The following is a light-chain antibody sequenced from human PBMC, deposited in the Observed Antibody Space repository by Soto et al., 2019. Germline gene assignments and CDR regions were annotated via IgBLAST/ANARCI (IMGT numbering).Light chain of an antibody. Sequence: EIVLTQSPGTLSVSPGDRATLSCRASQSVSTSYFAWYQHKPGQAPRLLIYGSSSRATGIPDRFSGGGSGTDFTLTISRLEPEDYAVYYCHQHGVSPFTFGPGTKVDI. CDR3: HQHGVSPFT. J-gene: IGKJ3*01. CDR2: GSS. V-gene: IGKV3-20*01. CDR1: QSVSTSY.